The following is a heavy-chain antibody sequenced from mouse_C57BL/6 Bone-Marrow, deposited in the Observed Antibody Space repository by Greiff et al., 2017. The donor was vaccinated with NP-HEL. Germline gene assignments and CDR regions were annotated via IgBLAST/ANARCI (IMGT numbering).Heavy chain of an antibody. D-gene: IGHD1-1*02. CDR1: GFTFSSYA. CDR3: ARGEVGFAY. Sequence: EVMLVESGGGLVKPGGSLKLSCAASGFTFSSYAMSWVRQPPEKRLEWVATISDGGSYTYYPDNVKGRFTISRDNAKNNLYLQMSHLKSEDTAMYYCARGEVGFAYWGQGTLVTVSA. J-gene: IGHJ3*01. V-gene: IGHV5-4*03. CDR2: ISDGGSYT.